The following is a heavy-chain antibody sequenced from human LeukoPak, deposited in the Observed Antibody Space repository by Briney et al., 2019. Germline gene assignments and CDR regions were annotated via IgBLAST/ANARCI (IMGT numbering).Heavy chain of an antibody. CDR3: ARVDWNY. Sequence: VASVKVSCKTSEYTFTDFYMHWVRQAPGQGLEWIGCMNTKTGVTTDYAQKFQGRLTTTRDTSINTAYMELSSLMSDDTAVYFCARVDWNYWGQGTLVTVSS. D-gene: IGHD2-21*01. J-gene: IGHJ4*02. CDR2: MNTKTGVT. V-gene: IGHV1-2*02. CDR1: EYTFTDFY.